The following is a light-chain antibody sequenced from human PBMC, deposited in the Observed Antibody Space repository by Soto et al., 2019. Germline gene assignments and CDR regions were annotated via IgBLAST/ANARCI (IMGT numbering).Light chain of an antibody. Sequence: VVLTQSPATLSLSPGERATLSCRASQSLDNYLAWYQQKPGQAPRLLIYDPSNRATGIPARFSGSGSGTDFTLTISSLEPDDFAVYYCLQRAYWFTFGQGTRLEIK. CDR3: LQRAYWFT. CDR1: QSLDNY. V-gene: IGKV3-11*01. CDR2: DPS. J-gene: IGKJ5*01.